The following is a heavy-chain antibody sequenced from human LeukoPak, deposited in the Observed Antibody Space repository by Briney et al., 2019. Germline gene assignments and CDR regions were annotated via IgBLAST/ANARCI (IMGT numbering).Heavy chain of an antibody. V-gene: IGHV3-53*04. CDR2: IYSGGST. Sequence: GGSLRLSCAASGFTVSSNYMSWVRQAPGKGLEWVSVIYSGGSTYYADSVKGRFTISRHNSKNTLYLQMNSLRAEDTAVYYCARPSSGGAAGAFDIWGQGTMVTVSS. J-gene: IGHJ3*02. CDR3: ARPSSGGAAGAFDI. D-gene: IGHD3-22*01. CDR1: GFTVSSNY.